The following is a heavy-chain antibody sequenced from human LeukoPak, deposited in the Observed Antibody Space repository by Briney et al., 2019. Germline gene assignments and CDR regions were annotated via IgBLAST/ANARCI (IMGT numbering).Heavy chain of an antibody. J-gene: IGHJ4*02. CDR1: GFTFTTYW. CDR3: AKSVNTVTTYFDY. D-gene: IGHD4-17*01. Sequence: GSLRLSCAASGFTFTTYWMHWVRQAPGQGLVWVSRINSDGSSTSYADSVKGRFTISRDTSRNTLFLQMNSLRVEDTAVFYCAKSVNTVTTYFDYWGQGALVTVTS. CDR2: INSDGSST. V-gene: IGHV3-74*01.